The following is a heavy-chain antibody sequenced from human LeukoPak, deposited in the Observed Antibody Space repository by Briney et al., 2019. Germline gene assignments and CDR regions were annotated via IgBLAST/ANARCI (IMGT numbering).Heavy chain of an antibody. Sequence: GGSLRLSCAASGFTFSSYGMHWVRQAPDRGLEWVALIWSDGSNKYYADSVKGRFTISRDNSKNTLSLQMSSLRAEDTAVYYCARRAAADYFDYWGQGTLVTVSS. V-gene: IGHV3-33*01. J-gene: IGHJ4*02. CDR3: ARRAAADYFDY. CDR2: IWSDGSNK. CDR1: GFTFSSYG. D-gene: IGHD6-13*01.